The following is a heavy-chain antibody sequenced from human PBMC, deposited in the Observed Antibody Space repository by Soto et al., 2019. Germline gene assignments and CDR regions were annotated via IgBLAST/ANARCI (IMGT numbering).Heavy chain of an antibody. D-gene: IGHD3-22*01. J-gene: IGHJ4*02. Sequence: SGPTLLNPTQTLTLTCTFSGFSFSTSGMCVSWIRQPPGKALEWLALIDWDDDKFYLTSLKTRLTISRDTSKNQVVLTMTNMDPLDTATYFCARNFYDTGNHYARIDYWGPGTLVTVSS. CDR3: ARNFYDTGNHYARIDY. CDR1: GFSFSTSGMC. CDR2: IDWDDDK. V-gene: IGHV2-70*01.